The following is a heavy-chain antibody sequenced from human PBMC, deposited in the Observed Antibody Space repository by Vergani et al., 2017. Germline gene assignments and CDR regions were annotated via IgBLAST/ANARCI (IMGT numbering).Heavy chain of an antibody. Sequence: QVPLQESGPGLVNPSETLSLTCSVSGGSITNYYWSWIRQAAGKGLEWIGRVSVSGSTDSNASLRSRVTMSIDTSKNTFSLKLNSVTAADTAIYYCARDSAVGGTFDSWGQGTLVSVSS. J-gene: IGHJ4*02. CDR3: ARDSAVGGTFDS. CDR1: GGSITNYY. CDR2: VSVSGST. D-gene: IGHD1-26*01. V-gene: IGHV4-4*07.